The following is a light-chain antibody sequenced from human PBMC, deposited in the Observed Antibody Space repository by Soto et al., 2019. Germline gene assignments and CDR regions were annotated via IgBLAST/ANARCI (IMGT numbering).Light chain of an antibody. J-gene: IGKJ1*01. V-gene: IGKV1-5*03. Sequence: IQMTQSLSSLSASVGDRVTIPCQASQNINNYLNWYQQKPGKAPKLLIYKASTLKSGVPSRFSGSGSGTEFTLTISSLQPDDFATYYCQHYNSYSEAFGQGTKVDI. CDR1: QNINNY. CDR3: QHYNSYSEA. CDR2: KAS.